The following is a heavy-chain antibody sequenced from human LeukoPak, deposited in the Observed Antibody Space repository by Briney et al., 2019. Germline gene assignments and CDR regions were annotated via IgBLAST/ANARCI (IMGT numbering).Heavy chain of an antibody. CDR1: GGSISSYY. J-gene: IGHJ5*02. CDR3: ARAVNKGSSWLDA. Sequence: SETLSLTCTVSGGSISSYYWSWIRQPPGKGLEWIGYIYYSGSTNYNPSLKSRVTISVDTSKNQFSLKLSSVTAADTAVYYCARAVNKGSSWLDAWGQGTLVTVSS. V-gene: IGHV4-59*01. CDR2: IYYSGST. D-gene: IGHD6-13*01.